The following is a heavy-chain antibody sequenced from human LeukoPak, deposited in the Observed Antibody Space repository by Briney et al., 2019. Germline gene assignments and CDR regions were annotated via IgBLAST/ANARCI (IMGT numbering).Heavy chain of an antibody. CDR1: GGSISSYY. CDR3: ARGRRYGGKSGYYGMDV. V-gene: IGHV4-4*07. J-gene: IGHJ6*02. Sequence: PSETLSLTCTVSGGSISSYYWSWVRQPAGKGLEWIGRIYASGNTNYNPSLKGRVTMTVDTSKNQFSLNLSSVTAADTAVYYCARGRRYGGKSGYYGMDVWGQGTTVAVSS. D-gene: IGHD4-23*01. CDR2: IYASGNT.